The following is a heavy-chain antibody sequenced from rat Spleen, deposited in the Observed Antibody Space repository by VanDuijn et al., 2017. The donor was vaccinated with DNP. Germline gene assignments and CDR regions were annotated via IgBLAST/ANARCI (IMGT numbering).Heavy chain of an antibody. CDR1: GFTFSDHN. CDR3: ATLGVGFDY. Sequence: EVQLVESGGGLVQPGRSLKLSCAASGFTFSDHNMAWVRQVPKKGLEWVASSSYDGSRVHYRDSVKGRFTISRDNAKTTLYLQMDSLRSEDTATYYCATLGVGFDYWGQGVMVTVSS. V-gene: IGHV5S10*01. J-gene: IGHJ2*01. D-gene: IGHD5-1*01. CDR2: SSYDGSRV.